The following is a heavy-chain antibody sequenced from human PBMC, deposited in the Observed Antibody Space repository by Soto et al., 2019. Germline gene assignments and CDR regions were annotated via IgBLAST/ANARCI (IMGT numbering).Heavy chain of an antibody. D-gene: IGHD2-2*01. Sequence: QVQLQQWGAGLLKPSETLSLTCAVYGGSFSGYYWSWIRQPPGKGLEWIGEINHSGSTNYNPSLKSRVNISVDTSKNQFSLKLSSVTAADTAVYYCARGSISIYSGYCSSTSCPRNWFDPWGQGTLVTVSS. CDR1: GGSFSGYY. J-gene: IGHJ5*02. CDR3: ARGSISIYSGYCSSTSCPRNWFDP. V-gene: IGHV4-34*01. CDR2: INHSGST.